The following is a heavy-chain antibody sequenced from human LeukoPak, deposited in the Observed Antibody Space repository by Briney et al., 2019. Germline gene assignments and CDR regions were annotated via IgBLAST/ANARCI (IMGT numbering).Heavy chain of an antibody. CDR1: GFTFSNYD. D-gene: IGHD7-27*01. Sequence: GGSLGLSCAASGFTFSNYDMRWIRQAPGKGLEWVSSISGSGGSTYYADSVKGRFTISRDNSKNTLYLQMDSLRAEDTAVYYCAPNRANWGSEGGQGTLVTVSS. CDR2: ISGSGGST. V-gene: IGHV3-23*01. J-gene: IGHJ4*02. CDR3: APNRANWGSE.